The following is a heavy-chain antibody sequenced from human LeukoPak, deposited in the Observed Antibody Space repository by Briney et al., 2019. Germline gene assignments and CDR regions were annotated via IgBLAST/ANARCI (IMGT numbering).Heavy chain of an antibody. J-gene: IGHJ3*02. Sequence: GASVKVSCKASGYTFTGYYMHWVREAPGQGLEWMGWINPNSGGTNYAQRFLGRVTMTRDTSISTAYMEVSRLRSDDTAVYYCASQVTLNAFDIWGQGTMVTVSS. V-gene: IGHV1-2*02. CDR2: INPNSGGT. D-gene: IGHD3-22*01. CDR1: GYTFTGYY. CDR3: ASQVTLNAFDI.